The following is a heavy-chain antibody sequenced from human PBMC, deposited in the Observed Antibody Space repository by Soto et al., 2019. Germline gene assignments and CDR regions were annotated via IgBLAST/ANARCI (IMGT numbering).Heavy chain of an antibody. J-gene: IGHJ5*02. Sequence: QVQLVQSGAEVKKPGSSVKVSCKASGGTFSSYTISWVRQAPGQGLEWMGRIIPILGIANYAQKFQGRVTITADKSTSTAYMELSRLSSEDTAVYYCAREEEGLGYCSGGSCYEGWFDPWGQGTLVTVSS. V-gene: IGHV1-69*08. D-gene: IGHD2-15*01. CDR2: IIPILGIA. CDR3: AREEEGLGYCSGGSCYEGWFDP. CDR1: GGTFSSYT.